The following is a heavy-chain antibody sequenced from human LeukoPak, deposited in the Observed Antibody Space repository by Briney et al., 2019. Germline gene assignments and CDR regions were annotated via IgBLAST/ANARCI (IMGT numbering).Heavy chain of an antibody. CDR1: GFTFSSYG. V-gene: IGHV3-30*03. CDR2: ISYDGSNK. J-gene: IGHJ3*02. D-gene: IGHD6-13*01. CDR3: ARASWSPAAFDI. Sequence: GGSLRLSCAASGFTFSSYGMHWVRQAPGKGLEWVAVISYDGSNKYYADSVKGRFTISRDNSKNTLYLQMNSLRAEDTAVYYCARASWSPAAFDIWGQGTIVTVSS.